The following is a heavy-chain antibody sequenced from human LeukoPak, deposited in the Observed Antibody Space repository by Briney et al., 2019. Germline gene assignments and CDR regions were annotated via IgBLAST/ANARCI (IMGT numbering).Heavy chain of an antibody. J-gene: IGHJ4*02. Sequence: SVKVSCKASGDTFSSYALTWVRQAPGQALEWMGGIIPIFGTANYAQKFQGRVTITTDESTSTAYMELNSLRSEDTAVYYCAGGDEGAAHLAWYYWGQGTLVTVSS. V-gene: IGHV1-69*05. CDR3: AGGDEGAAHLAWYY. CDR1: GDTFSSYA. CDR2: IIPIFGTA. D-gene: IGHD1-26*01.